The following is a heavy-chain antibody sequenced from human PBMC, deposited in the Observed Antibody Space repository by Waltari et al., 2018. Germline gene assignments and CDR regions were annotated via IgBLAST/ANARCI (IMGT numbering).Heavy chain of an antibody. CDR3: ARGGTTVTTFAYYYYGMDV. J-gene: IGHJ6*02. V-gene: IGHV1-69*01. D-gene: IGHD4-4*01. CDR2: IIPIFGTA. Sequence: QVQLVQSGAEVKKPGSSVKVSCKASGGTFSSYAVSWVRQAPGQGLEWMGGIIPIFGTANYAQKFQGRVTITADESTSTAYMELSSLRSEDTAVYYCARGGTTVTTFAYYYYGMDVWGQGTTVTVSS. CDR1: GGTFSSYA.